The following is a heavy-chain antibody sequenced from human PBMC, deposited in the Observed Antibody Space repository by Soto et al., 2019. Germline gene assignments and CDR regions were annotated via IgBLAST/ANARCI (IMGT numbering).Heavy chain of an antibody. V-gene: IGHV3-15*07. Sequence: EVELVESGGGLVKPGGSLRLSCAAAGFTFSNAWLNWVRQAPGKGLEWVGRIQSKIDGGTIDYAAPVKGRFTISRDDSKKTLYLHMDSLKTEDTAVYYCSTESPINYYGMDVWGQGTTVTVSS. CDR2: IQSKIDGGTI. CDR1: GFTFSNAW. J-gene: IGHJ6*02. CDR3: STESPINYYGMDV.